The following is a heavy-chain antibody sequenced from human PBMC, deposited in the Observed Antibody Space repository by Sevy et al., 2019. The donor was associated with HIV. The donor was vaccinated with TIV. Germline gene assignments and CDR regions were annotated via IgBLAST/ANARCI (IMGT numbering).Heavy chain of an antibody. Sequence: GSLRLSCTASGFSFNSFDMNWVRQAPGKGLEWVASISSVGTIIYYGDSVRGRFSISRDNSKNTLYLQMNSLRAEDTAVYYCARGVGATTTEYFHHWGQGTLVTVSS. J-gene: IGHJ1*01. V-gene: IGHV3-21*01. CDR2: ISSVGTII. CDR3: ARGVGATTTEYFHH. CDR1: GFSFNSFD. D-gene: IGHD1-26*01.